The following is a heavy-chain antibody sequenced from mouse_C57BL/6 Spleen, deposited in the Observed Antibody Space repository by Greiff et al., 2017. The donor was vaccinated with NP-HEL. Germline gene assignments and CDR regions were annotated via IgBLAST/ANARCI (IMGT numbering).Heavy chain of an antibody. CDR3: AREGGVYYYAMDY. CDR1: GYTFTSYT. V-gene: IGHV1-4*01. CDR2: INPSSGYT. J-gene: IGHJ4*01. Sequence: VQLQQSGAELARPGASVKMSCKASGYTFTSYTMHWVKQRPGQGLEWIGYINPSSGYTKYNQKFKDKATLTADKSSSTAYMQLSSLTSEDSAVYYGAREGGVYYYAMDYWGQGTSVTVSS.